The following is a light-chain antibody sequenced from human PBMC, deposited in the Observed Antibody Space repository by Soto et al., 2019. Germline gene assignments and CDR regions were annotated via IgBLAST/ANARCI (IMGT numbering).Light chain of an antibody. CDR2: EVS. CDR3: SSFTSSNTWV. Sequence: QSVLTQPASVSGSPGQSITISCTGTSSDVGGYNYVSWYQQHPGKAPKLMIYEVSNRPSGVSNRFSASKSGNTASLTISGLQADDEADYYCSSFTSSNTWVFGGGTKLTVL. J-gene: IGLJ3*02. V-gene: IGLV2-14*01. CDR1: SSDVGGYNY.